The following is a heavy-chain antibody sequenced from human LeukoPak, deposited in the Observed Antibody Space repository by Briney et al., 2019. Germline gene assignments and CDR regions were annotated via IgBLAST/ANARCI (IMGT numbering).Heavy chain of an antibody. V-gene: IGHV4-59*08. Sequence: PSETLSLTCSVSGGSISSYYWSWIRQPPGKGLEWLGYISYGGSTNYNPSLKSRVTISIDTSKNQCSRKLSSVTAADTAVYYCAAAPHVNYFDFWGQGALVTVST. CDR3: AAAPHVNYFDF. D-gene: IGHD2/OR15-2a*01. CDR1: GGSISSYY. J-gene: IGHJ4*02. CDR2: ISYGGST.